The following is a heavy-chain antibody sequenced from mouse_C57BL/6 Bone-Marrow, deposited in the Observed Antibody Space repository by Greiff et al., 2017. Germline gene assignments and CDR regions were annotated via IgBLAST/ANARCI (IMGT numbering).Heavy chain of an antibody. D-gene: IGHD1-1*01. CDR2: INPSTGGT. CDR3: ARRHYYGSSSGYFDV. J-gene: IGHJ1*03. CDR1: GYSFTGYY. Sequence: EVQLQESGPELVKPGASVKISCKASGYSFTGYYMNWVKQSPEKSLEWIGEINPSTGGTTYNQKFKAKATLTVDKSSSTAYMQLKSLTSEDSAVYYCARRHYYGSSSGYFDVWGTGTTVTVSS. V-gene: IGHV1-42*01.